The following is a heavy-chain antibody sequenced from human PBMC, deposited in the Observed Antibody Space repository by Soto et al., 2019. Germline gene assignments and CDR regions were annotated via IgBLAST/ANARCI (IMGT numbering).Heavy chain of an antibody. D-gene: IGHD2-15*01. CDR1: GYTFTSYG. J-gene: IGHJ5*02. V-gene: IGHV1-69*13. CDR2: IIPIFGTA. Sequence: SVKVSCKASGYTFTSYGINWVRQAPGQGLEWMGGIIPIFGTANYAQKFQGRVTITADESTSTAYMELSSLRSEDTAVYYCARDAADIVVVVAATGNWFDPWGQGTLVTVSS. CDR3: ARDAADIVVVVAATGNWFDP.